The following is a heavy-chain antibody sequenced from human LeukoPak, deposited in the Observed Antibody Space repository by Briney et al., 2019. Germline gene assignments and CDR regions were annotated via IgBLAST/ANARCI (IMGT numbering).Heavy chain of an antibody. J-gene: IGHJ6*03. V-gene: IGHV3-33*01. CDR1: GFTFSTYG. CDR2: IWFDGRTH. D-gene: IGHD4-23*01. CDR3: ARDGGWNYGGNYYYYYYYMDV. Sequence: HPGGSLRLSCAASGFTFSTYGMHWVRQAPGKGLEWVAVIWFDGRTHYSADSLKGRFPISRDNSKNTLYLQMNSLRAEDTAVYYCARDGGWNYGGNYYYYYYYMDVWGKGTTVTVSS.